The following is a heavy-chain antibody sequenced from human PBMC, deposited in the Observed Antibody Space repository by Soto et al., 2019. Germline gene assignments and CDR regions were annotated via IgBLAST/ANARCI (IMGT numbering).Heavy chain of an antibody. J-gene: IGHJ2*01. Sequence: QVQLQQWGAGPLRPLETLSLTCGVSGGSFSGYYWAWIRQSPGKGLEWIGEITDRGSINYNPSLKRRVNISVDTSKNHYSLNLRSVTAADTAVYYCARESRDILTGPPWVWYFDLWGRGTLVTVSS. V-gene: IGHV4-34*01. CDR1: GGSFSGYY. CDR2: ITDRGSI. CDR3: ARESRDILTGPPWVWYFDL. D-gene: IGHD3-9*01.